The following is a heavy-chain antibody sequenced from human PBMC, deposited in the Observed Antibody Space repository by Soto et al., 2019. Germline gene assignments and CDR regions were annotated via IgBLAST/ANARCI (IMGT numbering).Heavy chain of an antibody. V-gene: IGHV1-3*01. Sequence: ASVKVSCKASGYTFTSYAIHWVRQAPGPRLEWMGWINAGNGNTQYSQKFQGRVTITRDTSASIAYMEVSSLRSEDTALYYLRAYYYYGMDVWGQGTTVTVSS. CDR2: INAGNGNT. J-gene: IGHJ6*02. CDR1: GYTFTSYA. CDR3: RAYYYYGMDV.